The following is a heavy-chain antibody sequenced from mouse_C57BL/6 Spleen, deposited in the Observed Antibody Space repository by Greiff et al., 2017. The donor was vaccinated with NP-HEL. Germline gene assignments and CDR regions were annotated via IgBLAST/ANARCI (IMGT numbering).Heavy chain of an antibody. J-gene: IGHJ1*03. V-gene: IGHV1-64*01. Sequence: QVQLQQPGAELVKPGASVKLSCKASGYTFTSYWMHWVKQRPGQGLEWIGMIHPNRGSTNYNEKFKSKATLTVDKSSSTAYMQLSSLTSEDSAVYYCARVGGKGDWYFDVWGTGTTVTVSS. D-gene: IGHD1-1*02. CDR1: GYTFTSYW. CDR2: IHPNRGST. CDR3: ARVGGKGDWYFDV.